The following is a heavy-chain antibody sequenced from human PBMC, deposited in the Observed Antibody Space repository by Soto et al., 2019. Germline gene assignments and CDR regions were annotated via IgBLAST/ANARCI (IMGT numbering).Heavy chain of an antibody. Sequence: GASVKVSCKASGYTFTGYYMHWVRQAPGQGLEWMGWINPNSGGTNYAQKFQGWVTMTRDTSISTAYMELSRLRSDDTAVYYCALASGGGCLRWSMDVWGKGATVTVS. D-gene: IGHD5-12*01. CDR2: INPNSGGT. V-gene: IGHV1-2*04. J-gene: IGHJ6*01. CDR3: ALASGGGCLRWSMDV. CDR1: GYTFTGYY.